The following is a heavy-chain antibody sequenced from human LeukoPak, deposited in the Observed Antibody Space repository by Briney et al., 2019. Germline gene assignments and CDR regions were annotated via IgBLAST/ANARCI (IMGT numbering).Heavy chain of an antibody. Sequence: SETLSLTCTVSGGSISSSSYYWGWIRHPPGKGLAWIGSIYYSGSTYYNPSLKSRVTISVDTSKNQFSLKLSSVTAADTAVYYCARHRIAAGDYFDYWGQGTLVTVSS. CDR1: GGSISSSSYY. J-gene: IGHJ4*02. D-gene: IGHD6-13*01. V-gene: IGHV4-39*01. CDR3: ARHRIAAGDYFDY. CDR2: IYYSGST.